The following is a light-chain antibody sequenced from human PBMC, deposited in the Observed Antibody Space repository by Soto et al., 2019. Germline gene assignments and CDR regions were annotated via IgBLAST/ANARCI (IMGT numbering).Light chain of an antibody. Sequence: EIVMTQSPVTLSVSPGERATLSCRASQSVSSNLAWYQQKPGQAPRLLIYGASNRATGIPDRFSGSGSGTDCTLTISRLEPEDVAVYYCQQYGSSPITFGQGTRLEIK. J-gene: IGKJ5*01. V-gene: IGKV3-20*01. CDR1: QSVSSN. CDR2: GAS. CDR3: QQYGSSPIT.